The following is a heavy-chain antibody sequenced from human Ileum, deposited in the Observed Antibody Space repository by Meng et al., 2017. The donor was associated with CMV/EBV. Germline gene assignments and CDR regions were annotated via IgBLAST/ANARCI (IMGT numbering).Heavy chain of an antibody. J-gene: IGHJ5*02. CDR2: IRYDGSNK. V-gene: IGHV3-30*02. CDR3: AKDLRVAARPGWFDP. Sequence: SGFTFSSSGMHWVRQAPGKGLEWVAFIRYDGSNKYYADSVKGRFTISRDNSKNTLYLQMNSLRAEDTAVYYCAKDLRVAARPGWFDPWGQGTLVTVSS. CDR1: GFTFSSSG. D-gene: IGHD6-6*01.